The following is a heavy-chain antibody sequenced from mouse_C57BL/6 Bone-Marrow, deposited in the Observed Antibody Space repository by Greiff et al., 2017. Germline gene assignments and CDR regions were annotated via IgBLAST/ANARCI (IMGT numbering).Heavy chain of an antibody. J-gene: IGHJ1*03. V-gene: IGHV1-85*01. CDR1: GYTFTSYD. CDR2: IYPRDGST. D-gene: IGHD1-1*01. Sequence: QVQLQQSGPELVKPGASVKLSCKASGYTFTSYDLNWVKQRPGQGLEWIGWIYPRDGSTKSNEKFKGKATLTVDTSSSAAYMELHSLTSEDSAVYCCARLEFDGSSGDWCFDVWGTGTTVTVSS. CDR3: ARLEFDGSSGDWCFDV.